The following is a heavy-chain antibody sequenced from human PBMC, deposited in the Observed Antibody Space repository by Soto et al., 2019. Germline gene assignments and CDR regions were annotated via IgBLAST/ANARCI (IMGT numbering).Heavy chain of an antibody. V-gene: IGHV4-31*03. Sequence: SETLSLTCTVSGGSISSGGYYWSWIRQHPGKGLEWIGYIYYSGSTYYNPSLKSRVTISVDTSKNQFSLKLSSVTAADTAVYYCARGFYHYYDSSGYYYFDYWGQGTLVTVSS. CDR3: ARGFYHYYDSSGYYYFDY. CDR2: IYYSGST. D-gene: IGHD3-22*01. CDR1: GGSISSGGYY. J-gene: IGHJ4*02.